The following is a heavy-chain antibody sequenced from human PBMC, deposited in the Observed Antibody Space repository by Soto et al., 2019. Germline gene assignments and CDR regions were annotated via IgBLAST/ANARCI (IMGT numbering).Heavy chain of an antibody. V-gene: IGHV6-1*01. CDR2: TYYRSKWFI. Sequence: SQTLSLTCAISVDSVSSNRAAWNWISQSPSRGLEWLGRTYYRSKWFIDYAVSVKSRITINPDPSMNQFSLRLNSVTPEDTAVYYCARAAGNFHSPMIAYYYYGMEVWGQGTTVTVSS. J-gene: IGHJ6*01. CDR1: VDSVSSNRAA. CDR3: ARAAGNFHSPMIAYYYYGMEV. D-gene: IGHD3-22*01.